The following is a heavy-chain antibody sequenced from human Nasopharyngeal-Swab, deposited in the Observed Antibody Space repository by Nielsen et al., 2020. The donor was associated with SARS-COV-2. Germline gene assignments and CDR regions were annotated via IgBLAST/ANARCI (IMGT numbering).Heavy chain of an antibody. J-gene: IGHJ3*02. Sequence: GESLKISCTTSGFTFGDYAMSWFRQAPGKGMEWVGFIRSKTYGGAPEYAASVKGRFTISRDGAESIAYLQMYSLGTEDTGVYYCARSVGSYYGQGAFDIWGQGTMVTVSS. D-gene: IGHD1-26*01. CDR2: IRSKTYGGAP. V-gene: IGHV3-49*01. CDR1: GFTFGDYA. CDR3: ARSVGSYYGQGAFDI.